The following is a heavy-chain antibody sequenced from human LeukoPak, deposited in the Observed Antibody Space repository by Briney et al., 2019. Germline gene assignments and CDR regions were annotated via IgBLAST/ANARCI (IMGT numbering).Heavy chain of an antibody. V-gene: IGHV4-59*01. J-gene: IGHJ5*02. Sequence: PSETLSLTCTVSGGSISGYYWSWIRQPPGKGLEWIGYIYYSGSTNYNPSLKSRVTISVDTSRNHFSLKLSSVTAADTAVYYCARTGTTGFTWLDPWGQGTLVTVSS. CDR3: ARTGTTGFTWLDP. D-gene: IGHD1-1*01. CDR1: GGSISGYY. CDR2: IYYSGST.